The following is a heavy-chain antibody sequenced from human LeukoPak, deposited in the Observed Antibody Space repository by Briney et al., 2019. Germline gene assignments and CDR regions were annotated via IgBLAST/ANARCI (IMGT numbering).Heavy chain of an antibody. CDR3: ARVGYNWNLWFDF. Sequence: SETLSLTCTVSGGSISSYYWAWIRQPAGKGLEWIGRIYTSGSTNYNACLKSRVTMSVDTSKNQLSLRLNSVTAADTAVYYCARVGYNWNLWFDFWGQGTTVTVSS. D-gene: IGHD1-7*01. CDR2: IYTSGST. J-gene: IGHJ3*01. CDR1: GGSISSYY. V-gene: IGHV4-4*07.